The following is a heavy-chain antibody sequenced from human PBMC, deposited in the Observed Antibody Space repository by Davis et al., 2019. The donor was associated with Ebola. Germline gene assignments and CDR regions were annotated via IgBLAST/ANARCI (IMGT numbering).Heavy chain of an antibody. CDR1: GYTFTGYY. CDR3: ARDQDFRVDY. Sequence: AASVKVSCKASGYTFTGYYMHWVRQAPGQGLEWMGRINPNSGGTNFAQKFQGRVTVTTDTSTTTAYMELKSLTSDDTAVYYCARDQDFRVDYWGQGTLVTVSS. D-gene: IGHD3/OR15-3a*01. CDR2: INPNSGGT. V-gene: IGHV1-2*06. J-gene: IGHJ4*02.